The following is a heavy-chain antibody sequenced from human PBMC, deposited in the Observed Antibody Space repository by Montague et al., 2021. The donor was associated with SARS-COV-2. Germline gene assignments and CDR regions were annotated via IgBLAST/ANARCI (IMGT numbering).Heavy chain of an antibody. V-gene: IGHV3-30*04. CDR1: GFTFSSYA. J-gene: IGHJ6*02. CDR3: ARDWDGYDLDYGMDV. Sequence: SLRLSCAASGFTFSSYAMHWVRQAPGKGLEWVAVISYDGSNKYYVESVRGRFTISRDNSKNTLYLQMNSLRAEDTAVYYCARDWDGYDLDYGMDVWGQGTTVTVSS. D-gene: IGHD5-12*01. CDR2: ISYDGSNK.